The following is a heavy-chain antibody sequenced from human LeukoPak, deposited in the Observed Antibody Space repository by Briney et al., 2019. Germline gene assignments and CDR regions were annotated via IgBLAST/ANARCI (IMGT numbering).Heavy chain of an antibody. V-gene: IGHV1-8*01. CDR2: MSPLTGNT. CDR3: ARNYYNSGGYYSGADY. Sequence: ASVKVSCKTSGYTFTSHDINWVRQATGQGLEWMGWMSPLTGNTGYAQRFQGRVTMTRNTSISTAYMELSSLRSDDTAVYYCARNYYNSGGYYSGADYWGQGTLVTVSS. J-gene: IGHJ4*02. D-gene: IGHD3-22*01. CDR1: GYTFTSHD.